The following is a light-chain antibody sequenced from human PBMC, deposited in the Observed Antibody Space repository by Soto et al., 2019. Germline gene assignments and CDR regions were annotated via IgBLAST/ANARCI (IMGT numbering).Light chain of an antibody. CDR2: GAS. CDR3: QQYGSSTQT. CDR1: QSVSSSY. J-gene: IGKJ1*01. Sequence: EIVLTQSPGTLSLSPGERATLSCRASQSVSSSYLAWYQQKPGQAPRLFIYGASSRATGIPDRFSGSGSGTDFTLTISRLEPEDFAVYYCQQYGSSTQTFGQGTKVDIK. V-gene: IGKV3-20*01.